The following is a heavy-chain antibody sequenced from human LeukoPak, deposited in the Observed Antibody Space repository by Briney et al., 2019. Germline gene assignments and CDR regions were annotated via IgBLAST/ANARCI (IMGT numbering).Heavy chain of an antibody. CDR2: ISGSGDST. CDR3: AKGGAGYCSSTSCLYYFNY. CDR1: GFTFSSFA. Sequence: PGGSLRLSCAASGFTFSSFAMSWVRRAPGKGLEWVSTISGSGDSTYYADSVKGRFTISRDNSKNTLHLQMNSLRAEDTAVYYCAKGGAGYCSSTSCLYYFNYWGQGTLVTVSS. D-gene: IGHD2-2*01. V-gene: IGHV3-23*01. J-gene: IGHJ4*02.